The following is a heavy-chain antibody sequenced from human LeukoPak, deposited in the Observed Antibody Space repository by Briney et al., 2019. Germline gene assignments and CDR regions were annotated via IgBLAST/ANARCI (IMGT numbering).Heavy chain of an antibody. J-gene: IGHJ6*03. V-gene: IGHV4-30-2*01. D-gene: IGHD5-18*01. Sequence: SQTLSLTCTVSGVSISSGGYYWSWLRQPPGKGLEGIGYIYHSGSTYYNPSLKSRLTISVDRSKHQFSLKLSSVTAADTAVYYCARVDGYSYGLYYYYYYMDVWGKGTTVTVSS. CDR1: GVSISSGGYY. CDR2: IYHSGST. CDR3: ARVDGYSYGLYYYYYYMDV.